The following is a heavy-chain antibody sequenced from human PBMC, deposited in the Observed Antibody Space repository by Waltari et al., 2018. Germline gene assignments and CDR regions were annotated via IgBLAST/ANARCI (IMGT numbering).Heavy chain of an antibody. CDR1: GGTFSSYA. J-gene: IGHJ3*02. CDR2: IIPILGIA. D-gene: IGHD5-12*01. CDR3: AREPSALEMATIIPFDI. V-gene: IGHV1-69*10. Sequence: QVQLVQSGAEVKKPGSSVKVSCKASGGTFSSYAISWVRQAPGQGLEWMGGIIPILGIANYAQKFQGRVTITADKSTSTAYMELSSLRSEDTAVYYCAREPSALEMATIIPFDIWGQGTMVTVSS.